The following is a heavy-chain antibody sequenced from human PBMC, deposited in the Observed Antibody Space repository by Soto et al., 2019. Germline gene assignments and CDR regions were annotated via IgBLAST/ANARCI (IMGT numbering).Heavy chain of an antibody. V-gene: IGHV2-5*01. CDR3: AHRRVAYGMDV. J-gene: IGHJ6*02. CDR1: GFSLSTSGVG. Sequence: QITLKESGPTLVKPTQTLTLICTFSGFSLSTSGVGVGWIRHPPGKALEWLAVIHWNDDKHYMPSLKSSLTITKDTSKNQVVLTMTNMDPVDTATYYCAHRRVAYGMDVWGQGTTVTVSS. CDR2: IHWNDDK.